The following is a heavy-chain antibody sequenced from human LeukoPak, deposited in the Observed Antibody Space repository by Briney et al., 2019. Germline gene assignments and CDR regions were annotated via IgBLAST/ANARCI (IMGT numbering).Heavy chain of an antibody. J-gene: IGHJ4*02. Sequence: GGSLRLSCAASGFAFRSYAMSWVRQAPGKGLEWVSSIISSGDVTYYADSVRGRLTISRDNSKNTLYLQMNSLRAEDTAVYYCAKQSYSNSWNNFDYWGQGTLVTVSS. CDR2: IISSGDVT. D-gene: IGHD6-13*01. V-gene: IGHV3-23*01. CDR3: AKQSYSNSWNNFDY. CDR1: GFAFRSYA.